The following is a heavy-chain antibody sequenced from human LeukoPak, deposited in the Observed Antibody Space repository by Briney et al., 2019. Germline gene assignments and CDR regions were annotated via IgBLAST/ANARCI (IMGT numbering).Heavy chain of an antibody. V-gene: IGHV3-23*01. CDR1: GFTFSSYA. Sequence: GGSLRLSCAASGFTFSSYAMSWVRQAPGKGLEWVSAISGSGGSTYYADSVKGRFTISRDNSKNTLYLQMNSLRAEDTAVYYCAKDRVGYCSSTSCRSDYWGQGTLVTVSS. D-gene: IGHD2-2*01. J-gene: IGHJ4*02. CDR2: ISGSGGST. CDR3: AKDRVGYCSSTSCRSDY.